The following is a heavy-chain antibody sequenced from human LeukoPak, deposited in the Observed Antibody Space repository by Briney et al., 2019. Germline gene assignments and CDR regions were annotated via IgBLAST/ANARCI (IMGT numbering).Heavy chain of an antibody. CDR3: ARGEYSSSWDHYYFDY. D-gene: IGHD6-13*01. CDR1: GYTFTGYY. Sequence: RASVKVSCKASGYTFTGYYMHWVRQAPGQGLEWMGRINSNSGGTNYAQTFQGRVTMTRDTSITTAYLEVSSLRSDDTAVYYCARGEYSSSWDHYYFDYWGQGTLVTVSS. V-gene: IGHV1-2*06. J-gene: IGHJ4*02. CDR2: INSNSGGT.